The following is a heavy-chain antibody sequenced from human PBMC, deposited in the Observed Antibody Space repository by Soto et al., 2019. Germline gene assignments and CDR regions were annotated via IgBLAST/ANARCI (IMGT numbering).Heavy chain of an antibody. Sequence: QVQLQESGPGLVKPSQTLFLNCSVSGDSINNADYYWSWIRQHAGQGLEWIGYIYYSGTTYYNPSLKSRVTISMDTSKNQCSLEMSSVTAADTAVYYCARVRGDGFDFRGQGTMVTVSS. CDR2: IYYSGTT. CDR1: GDSINNADYY. CDR3: ARVRGDGFDF. V-gene: IGHV4-31*03. D-gene: IGHD3-10*01. J-gene: IGHJ3*01.